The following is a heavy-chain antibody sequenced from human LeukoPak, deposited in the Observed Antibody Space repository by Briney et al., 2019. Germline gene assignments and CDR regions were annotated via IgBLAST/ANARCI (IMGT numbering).Heavy chain of an antibody. Sequence: ASVRVSCKASGYTFSNYYMHWVRQAPGQGREWMGWTNPSSGGTNFAQKFQGRVTMTRDTSISTAYMELHGLRSDDTAVYYCARHVSSSNEDYWGQGTLVTVSS. CDR1: GYTFSNYY. CDR2: TNPSSGGT. J-gene: IGHJ4*02. V-gene: IGHV1-2*02. D-gene: IGHD2-8*01. CDR3: ARHVSSSNEDY.